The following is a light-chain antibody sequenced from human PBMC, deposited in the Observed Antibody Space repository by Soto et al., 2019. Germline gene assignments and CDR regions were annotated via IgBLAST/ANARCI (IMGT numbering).Light chain of an antibody. CDR1: QSVGSN. CDR2: GAS. Sequence: EIVMTQSPDTLSLSPGERGTLSCRASQSVGSNLAWYQHKPGQAPRLLIYGASTRATGIPARFSGSGSGTELTLTISGLQSEDFAVYYCQHYNNWPPYTFGQGTKLEIK. J-gene: IGKJ2*01. V-gene: IGKV3-15*01. CDR3: QHYNNWPPYT.